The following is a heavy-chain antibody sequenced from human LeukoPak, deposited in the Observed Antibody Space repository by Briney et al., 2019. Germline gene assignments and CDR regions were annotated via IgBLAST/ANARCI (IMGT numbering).Heavy chain of an antibody. CDR2: IYYSGST. CDR3: ASIVVEMATIMPFDFDY. V-gene: IGHV4-39*07. J-gene: IGHJ4*02. CDR1: GGSISSSSYY. Sequence: KPSETLSLTCTVSGGSISSSSYYWGWIRQPPGKGLEWIGSIYYSGSTYYNPSLKSRVTISVDTSKNQFSLKLSSVTAADTAVYYCASIVVEMATIMPFDFDYWGQGTLVTVSS. D-gene: IGHD5-24*01.